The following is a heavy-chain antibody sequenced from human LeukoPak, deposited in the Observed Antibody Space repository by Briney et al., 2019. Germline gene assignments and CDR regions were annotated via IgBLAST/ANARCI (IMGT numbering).Heavy chain of an antibody. Sequence: GGSLRLSCAASGFTFSSYGMHWVRQAPGKGLEWVAFIRYDGSNKYYADSVKGRFTISRDNSKNTLYLQMNSLRAEDTAVYYCARDVSSWYYYYGMDVWGQGTTVTVSS. CDR1: GFTFSSYG. CDR3: ARDVSSWYYYYGMDV. D-gene: IGHD6-13*01. CDR2: IRYDGSNK. V-gene: IGHV3-30*02. J-gene: IGHJ6*02.